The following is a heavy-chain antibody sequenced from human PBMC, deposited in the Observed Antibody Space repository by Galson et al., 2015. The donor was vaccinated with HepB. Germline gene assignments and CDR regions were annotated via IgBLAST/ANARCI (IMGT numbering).Heavy chain of an antibody. D-gene: IGHD4-11*01. CDR3: ARPLTTDLNWYFDL. CDR1: GFTFSSYG. J-gene: IGHJ2*01. V-gene: IGHV3-33*01. CDR2: IWYDGSNK. Sequence: SLRLSCAASGFTFSSYGMHWVRQAPGKGLEWVAVIWYDGSNKYYADSVKGRFTISRDNSKNTLYLQMNSLRAEDTAVYYCARPLTTDLNWYFDLWGRGTLVTVSS.